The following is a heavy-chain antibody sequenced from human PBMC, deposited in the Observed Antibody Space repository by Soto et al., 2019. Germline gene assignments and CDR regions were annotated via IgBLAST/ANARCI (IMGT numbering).Heavy chain of an antibody. CDR3: ARSLGASRHFFDH. J-gene: IGHJ4*02. D-gene: IGHD3-16*01. Sequence: EVQLLDSGGDLVQPGGSLRLSCAASGFTFNNYDMSWVRQAPGKGLEWVSTLSDTTYYADSVRGRFTISRDTSGSTLYLQMNTLGVDDTVVYYCARSLGASRHFFDHWGQGTLVTVSS. CDR2: LSDTT. CDR1: GFTFNNYD. V-gene: IGHV3-23*01.